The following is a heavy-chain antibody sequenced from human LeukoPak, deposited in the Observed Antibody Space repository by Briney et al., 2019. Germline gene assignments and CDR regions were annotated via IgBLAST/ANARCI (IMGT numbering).Heavy chain of an antibody. D-gene: IGHD3-9*01. V-gene: IGHV4-34*01. CDR2: INHSGST. CDR1: GGSFSGYY. Sequence: SETLSLTCAVYGGSFSGYYWSWIRQPPGKGLEWIGEINHSGSTNYNPSLKSRVTISVDTSKNQFSLKLSSVTVADTAVYYCARGRVENVLRYFDWLYYYMDVWGKGTTVTVSS. J-gene: IGHJ6*03. CDR3: ARGRVENVLRYFDWLYYYMDV.